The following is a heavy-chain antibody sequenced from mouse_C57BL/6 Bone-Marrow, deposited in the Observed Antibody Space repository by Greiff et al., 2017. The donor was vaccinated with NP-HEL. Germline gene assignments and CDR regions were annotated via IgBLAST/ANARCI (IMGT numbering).Heavy chain of an antibody. Sequence: VQLQQSGTVLARPGASVKMSCKTSGYTFTSYWMHWVKQRPGQGLEWIGAIYPGNSDTSYNQKFKGKAKLTAVTSASTAYMELSSLTNEDSAVYYGTRGDSKLYYYAMDYWGQGTSVTVSS. CDR1: GYTFTSYW. J-gene: IGHJ4*01. D-gene: IGHD2-5*01. CDR3: TRGDSKLYYYAMDY. CDR2: IYPGNSDT. V-gene: IGHV1-5*01.